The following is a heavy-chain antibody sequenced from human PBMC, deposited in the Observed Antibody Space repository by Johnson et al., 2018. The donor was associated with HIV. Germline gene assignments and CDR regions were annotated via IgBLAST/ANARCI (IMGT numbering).Heavy chain of an antibody. J-gene: IGHJ3*02. Sequence: EVQLVESGGGLIQPGTSQRLSCTASGFSFDDYAMHWVRQTPGKGLEWVSGISWNSGSVDYADSVKGRFTISRDNSKNTLYLQMNSLRAEDTAVYYCAKGKKSLPDAFDIWGQGTMVTVSS. CDR3: AKGKKSLPDAFDI. V-gene: IGHV3-9*01. CDR1: GFSFDDYA. CDR2: ISWNSGSV.